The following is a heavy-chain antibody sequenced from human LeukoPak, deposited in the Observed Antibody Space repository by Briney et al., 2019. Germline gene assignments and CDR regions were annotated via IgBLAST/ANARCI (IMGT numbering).Heavy chain of an antibody. V-gene: IGHV3-30*18. J-gene: IGHJ4*02. D-gene: IGHD5-18*01. CDR1: GFTFSTYE. CDR2: VSADGSVK. Sequence: GGSLRLSCAASGFTFSTYEMNWVRQAPGKGLEWVAVVSADGSVKHYADSVKGRFTGSRDNSRNTLYLQINSLRVEDTAVYYCAKEAGYNYAPLDYWGQGTLVTVTS. CDR3: AKEAGYNYAPLDY.